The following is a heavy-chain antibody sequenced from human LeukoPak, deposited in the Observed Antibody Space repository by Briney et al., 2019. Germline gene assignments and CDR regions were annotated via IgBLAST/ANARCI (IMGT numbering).Heavy chain of an antibody. Sequence: SETLSLTCTVSGGSISSYYWSWIRQPAGKGLEWIGRIYTSGSTNYNPSLKRRVTISVDTSKNKFSLKLSSVTAADTAVYYCARVTSSGWYNYYYYYMDVWGKGTTVTISS. J-gene: IGHJ6*03. CDR2: IYTSGST. CDR3: ARVTSSGWYNYYYYYMDV. V-gene: IGHV4-4*07. D-gene: IGHD6-19*01. CDR1: GGSISSYY.